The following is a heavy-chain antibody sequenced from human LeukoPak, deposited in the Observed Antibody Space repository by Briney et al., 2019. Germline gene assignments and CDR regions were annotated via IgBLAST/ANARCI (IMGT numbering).Heavy chain of an antibody. CDR1: GFTFSNAW. CDR3: TNRYFDWFPHDC. D-gene: IGHD3-9*01. J-gene: IGHJ4*02. Sequence: GGSLRLSCAASGFTFSNAWMSWVRQAPGKGLEWVGRIKSKTDGGTTDYAQSVKGRFTISRDDSKNTLYLQMNSLKTEDTVVYYSTNRYFDWFPHDCWGQGTLVTVSS. CDR2: IKSKTDGGTT. V-gene: IGHV3-15*01.